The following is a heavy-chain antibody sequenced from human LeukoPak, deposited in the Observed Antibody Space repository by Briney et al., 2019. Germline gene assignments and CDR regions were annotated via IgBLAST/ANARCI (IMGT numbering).Heavy chain of an antibody. D-gene: IGHD1-1*01. J-gene: IGHJ4*02. V-gene: IGHV3-21*01. CDR1: GFTFSSYS. Sequence: GGSLRLSCAASGFTFSSYSMNWVRQAPGKGLEWVSSISSSSSYIYYADSGEGRFTISRDNAKNSLYLQMNSLRVEDTAVYFCARQSSIWNDGTNTDFNSWGQGTLVTVSS. CDR3: ARQSSIWNDGTNTDFNS. CDR2: ISSSSSYI.